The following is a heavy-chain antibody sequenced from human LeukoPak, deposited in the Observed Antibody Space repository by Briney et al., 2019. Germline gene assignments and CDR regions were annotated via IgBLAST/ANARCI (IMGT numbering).Heavy chain of an antibody. D-gene: IGHD3-22*01. J-gene: IGHJ3*02. V-gene: IGHV3-7*05. CDR2: IKQDGSEK. CDR1: GFTFSSYW. CDR3: ASYYDSSGYFDAFDI. Sequence: GGSLRVSCAASGFTFSSYWMSWVRQAPGKGLEWVANIKQDGSEKYYVDSVKGRFTISRDNAKNSLYLQMNSLRAEDTAVYYCASYYDSSGYFDAFDIWGQGTMVTVSS.